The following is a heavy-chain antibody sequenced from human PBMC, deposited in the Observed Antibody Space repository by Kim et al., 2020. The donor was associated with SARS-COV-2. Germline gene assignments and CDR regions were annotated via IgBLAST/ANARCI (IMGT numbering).Heavy chain of an antibody. Sequence: ASVKVSCKASGYTFTSYAMHWVRQAPGQRLEWMGWINAGNGNTKYSQKFQGRVTITRDTSASTAYMELSSLRSEDTAVYYCARDSCTNGVCYIFDYWGQGTLVTVSS. D-gene: IGHD2-8*01. V-gene: IGHV1-3*01. CDR3: ARDSCTNGVCYIFDY. CDR2: INAGNGNT. J-gene: IGHJ4*02. CDR1: GYTFTSYA.